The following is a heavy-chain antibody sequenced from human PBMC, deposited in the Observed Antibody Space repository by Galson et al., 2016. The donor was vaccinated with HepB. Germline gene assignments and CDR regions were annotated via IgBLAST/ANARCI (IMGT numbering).Heavy chain of an antibody. CDR2: ISGSGHII. Sequence: SLRLSCAASGFSFANYAMSWVRQTPGKGLEWVAAISGSGHIIYYADSVKGRFTVSRDNPERTLFLEMNSLRAEDTAAYYCAKGGYFDTTGYFDYWGQGTLVTVSS. CDR1: GFSFANYA. D-gene: IGHD3-9*01. J-gene: IGHJ4*02. V-gene: IGHV3-23*01. CDR3: AKGGYFDTTGYFDY.